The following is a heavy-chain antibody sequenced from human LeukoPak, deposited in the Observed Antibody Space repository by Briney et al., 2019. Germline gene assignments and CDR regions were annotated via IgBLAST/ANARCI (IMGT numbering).Heavy chain of an antibody. D-gene: IGHD6-6*01. J-gene: IGHJ4*02. Sequence: GGSLRLSCAASGFTFSSYSMNWVRQAPGKGLEWVSSITRSNYIYYADSVKGRFTISRDNAKNSLYLQMNSLRAEDTAVYYCARYRLAARPGFDYWGQGTLVTVSS. V-gene: IGHV3-21*01. CDR3: ARYRLAARPGFDY. CDR1: GFTFSSYS. CDR2: ITRSNYI.